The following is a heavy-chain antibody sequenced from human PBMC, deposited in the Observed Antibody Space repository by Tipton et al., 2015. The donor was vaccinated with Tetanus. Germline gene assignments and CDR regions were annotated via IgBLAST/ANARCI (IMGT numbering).Heavy chain of an antibody. CDR1: GYTFTGYY. V-gene: IGHV1-2*02. CDR3: ARDRGDYIYYGMDV. D-gene: IGHD3-22*01. J-gene: IGHJ6*02. CDR2: IDPISGGT. Sequence: QMQLVQSGAEVKKPGASVKVSCKASGYTFTGYYIYWVRQAPGQGLEWMGWIDPISGGTVYAQKFQGRVTMTRDTSISTAYMELRSLRSDDTAVYYCARDRGDYIYYGMDVWGPGTTVTVS.